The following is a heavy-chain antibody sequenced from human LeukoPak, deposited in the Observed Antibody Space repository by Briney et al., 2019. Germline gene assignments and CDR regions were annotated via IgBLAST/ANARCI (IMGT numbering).Heavy chain of an antibody. CDR1: GFTFSSYW. CDR3: VRSPPYSSGWYRY. J-gene: IGHJ4*02. CDR2: INSDGITT. Sequence: GGSLRLSCAASGFTFSSYWMHWVRQAPGKGLVWVSRINSDGITTTYADSVKGRFTISRDNAKNTLYLQMNSLRAEDTAVYYRVRSPPYSSGWYRYWGQGALVTVSS. V-gene: IGHV3-74*01. D-gene: IGHD6-19*01.